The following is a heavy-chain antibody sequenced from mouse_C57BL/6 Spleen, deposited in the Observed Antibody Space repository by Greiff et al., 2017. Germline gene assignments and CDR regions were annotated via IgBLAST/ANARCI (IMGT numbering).Heavy chain of an antibody. Sequence: QVQLQQPGAELVRPGTSVKLSCKASGYTFTSYWMHWVKQRPGQGLEWIGVIDPSDSYTNYNQKFKGKATLTVDTSASTAYMQLSSLTSEDSAVYCCARGNGNLDYWGQGTSVTVSS. CDR2: IDPSDSYT. CDR3: ARGNGNLDY. CDR1: GYTFTSYW. J-gene: IGHJ4*01. V-gene: IGHV1-59*01. D-gene: IGHD2-1*01.